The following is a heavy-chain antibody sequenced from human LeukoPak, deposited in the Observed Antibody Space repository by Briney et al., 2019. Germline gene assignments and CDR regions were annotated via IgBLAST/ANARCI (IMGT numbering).Heavy chain of an antibody. J-gene: IGHJ4*02. CDR1: GGSFSGYY. V-gene: IGHV4-34*01. CDR3: ARVGYSYGRGYGY. D-gene: IGHD5-18*01. Sequence: PSETLSLTCAVYGGSFSGYYWSWIRQPPGKGLEWIGEINHSGSTNYNPSLKSRVTISVDTSKNQFSLKLSSVTAADTAVYYCARVGYSYGRGYGYWGQGTLVTVSS. CDR2: INHSGST.